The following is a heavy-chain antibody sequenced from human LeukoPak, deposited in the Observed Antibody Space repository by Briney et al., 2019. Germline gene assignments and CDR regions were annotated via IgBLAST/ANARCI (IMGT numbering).Heavy chain of an antibody. J-gene: IGHJ4*02. CDR2: IYYSGST. CDR3: ARRSITMIVVVS. CDR1: GGSISSYY. Sequence: SETLSLTCTVSGGSISSYYWGWIRQPPGKGLEWIGSIYYSGSTYYNPSLKSRVTISVDTSKNQFSLKLSSVTAADTAVYYCARRSITMIVVVSWGQGTLVTVSS. D-gene: IGHD3-22*01. V-gene: IGHV4-39*01.